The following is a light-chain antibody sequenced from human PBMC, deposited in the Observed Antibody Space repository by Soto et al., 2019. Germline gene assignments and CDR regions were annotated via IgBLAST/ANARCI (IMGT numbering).Light chain of an antibody. CDR3: QQGGA. V-gene: IGKV3-11*01. Sequence: EIVLTQSPATLSLSPGERATLSCRASQSVSSYLAWYQQKPGQAPRLLIYDAFNRATGIPARFSGSGSGTDFTLTISSLEPEDYEVYSCQQGGAFGPGTKVDIK. CDR1: QSVSSY. CDR2: DAF. J-gene: IGKJ3*01.